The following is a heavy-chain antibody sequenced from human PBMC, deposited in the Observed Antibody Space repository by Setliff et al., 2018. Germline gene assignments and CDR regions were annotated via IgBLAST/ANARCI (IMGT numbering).Heavy chain of an antibody. D-gene: IGHD6-19*01. CDR2: ISASNGKT. CDR3: ARRPIALAGYRKGAFDI. V-gene: IGHV1-18*01. J-gene: IGHJ3*02. Sequence: ASVKVSCKASGYTFTNFGISWVREAPGQGLEWMGWISASNGKTNYAQKFQGRVTMTTDTSTSTVYMELRTLRSDDTAVYFCARRPIALAGYRKGAFDIWGQGTMVTVSS. CDR1: GYTFTNFG.